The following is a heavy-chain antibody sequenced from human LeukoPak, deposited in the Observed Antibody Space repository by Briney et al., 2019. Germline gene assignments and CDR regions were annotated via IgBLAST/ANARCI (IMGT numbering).Heavy chain of an antibody. J-gene: IGHJ4*02. CDR3: ATQIRGYSSGWLDY. CDR2: IYYSGST. CDR1: GGSISSSSYY. D-gene: IGHD6-19*01. V-gene: IGHV4-39*01. Sequence: SETLSLTCTVSGGSISSSSYYWGWIRQPPGKGLEWIGSIYYSGSTYYNLSLKSRVTISVDTSKNQFSLKLSSVTAADTAVYYCATQIRGYSSGWLDYWGQGTLVTVSS.